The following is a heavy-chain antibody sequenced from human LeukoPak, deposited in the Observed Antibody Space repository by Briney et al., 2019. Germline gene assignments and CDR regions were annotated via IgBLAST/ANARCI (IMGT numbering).Heavy chain of an antibody. Sequence: GGSLRLSCAASGFMFSSYEMNWVRQAPGKGLERVSYIRSRGGTIYYADSVKGRFTISRDNAKNSLYLQMNTLRAEDTAVYYCARDRHKYNYDSGGYPPYWGQGTLVTVSS. CDR2: IRSRGGTI. V-gene: IGHV3-48*03. CDR3: ARDRHKYNYDSGGYPPY. CDR1: GFMFSSYE. J-gene: IGHJ4*02. D-gene: IGHD3-22*01.